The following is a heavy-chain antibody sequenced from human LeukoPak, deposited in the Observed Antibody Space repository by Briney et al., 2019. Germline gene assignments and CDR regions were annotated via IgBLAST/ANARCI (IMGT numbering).Heavy chain of an antibody. CDR2: IYYSGST. J-gene: IGHJ4*02. CDR1: GGSIRSYY. V-gene: IGHV4-59*01. D-gene: IGHD3-22*01. Sequence: PSETLSLTCTVSGGSIRSYYWSWIRQPPGKGLEWIGYIYYSGSTNYNPSLKSRGSISVDTSKNQFSLKLSSVTAADTAVYYCARVAYYSDRSAFAFFDYWGRGTLVTVSS. CDR3: ARVAYYSDRSAFAFFDY.